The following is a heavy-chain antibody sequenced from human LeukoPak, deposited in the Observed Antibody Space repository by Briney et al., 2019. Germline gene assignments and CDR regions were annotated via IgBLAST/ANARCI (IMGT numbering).Heavy chain of an antibody. CDR3: ARRYYYGSGIFDY. J-gene: IGHJ4*02. V-gene: IGHV4-38-2*01. Sequence: KPSETLSLTCAVSGYSISSGYFWGWIRQPPGKGLEWIGTIYHSGDTYYNPSLKSRVTISVDTSKNQFSLKLNSVTAADTAVYYCARRYYYGSGIFDYWGQGTLDTVSS. D-gene: IGHD3-10*01. CDR1: GYSISSGYF. CDR2: IYHSGDT.